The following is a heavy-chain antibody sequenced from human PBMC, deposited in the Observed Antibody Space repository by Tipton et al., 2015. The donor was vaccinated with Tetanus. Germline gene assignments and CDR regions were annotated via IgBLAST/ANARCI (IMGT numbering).Heavy chain of an antibody. D-gene: IGHD6-6*01. CDR1: GGSTSSGGYF. J-gene: IGHJ5*02. CDR3: ARDQGGGRVVRLNWFDP. CDR2: IYYSGST. Sequence: LVKPTQTLSLTCSVSGGSTSSGGYFWNWIRHLPGKGLEWIGYIYYSGSTYYNPSLKSRVTMSVDTSKNQFSLSLSSVTAADTAVYYCARDQGGGRVVRLNWFDPWGPGTLVTVSS. V-gene: IGHV4-31*02.